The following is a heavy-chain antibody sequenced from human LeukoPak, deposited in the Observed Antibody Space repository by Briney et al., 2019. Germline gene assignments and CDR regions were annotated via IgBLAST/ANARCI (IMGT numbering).Heavy chain of an antibody. CDR2: INHSGST. CDR3: ARGRQQLAWVTYYYYYMDV. D-gene: IGHD6-13*01. Sequence: PSETLSLTCAVYGGSFSGYYWSWIRQPPGKGLEWIGEINHSGSTNYNPSLKSRVTISVDTSKNQFSLKLSSVTAADTAVYYYARGRQQLAWVTYYYYYMDVWGKGTTVTVSS. CDR1: GGSFSGYY. V-gene: IGHV4-34*01. J-gene: IGHJ6*03.